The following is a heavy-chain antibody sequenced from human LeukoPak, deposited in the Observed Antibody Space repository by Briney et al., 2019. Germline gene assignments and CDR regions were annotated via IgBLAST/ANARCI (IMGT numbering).Heavy chain of an antibody. J-gene: IGHJ4*02. CDR1: GFTFSSYS. V-gene: IGHV3-30*03. Sequence: GGSLRLSCAASGFTFSSYSMNWVRQAPGKGLEWVAVISYDGTNKNYADSVKGRFTISRDNAKNSLYLQMNSLRAEDTAVYYCARGYNWNDLDFDYWGQGTLVTVSS. CDR2: ISYDGTNK. D-gene: IGHD1-1*01. CDR3: ARGYNWNDLDFDY.